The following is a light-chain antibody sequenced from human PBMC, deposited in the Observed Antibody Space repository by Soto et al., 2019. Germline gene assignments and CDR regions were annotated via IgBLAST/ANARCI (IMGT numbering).Light chain of an antibody. J-gene: IGLJ1*01. CDR3: QTWGTGIHYV. Sequence: QSVLTQSPSASASLGASVKLTCTLSSGHSSYAIAWHQQQPEKGPRYLMKLNSDGSHSKGDGIPDRFSGSSSRAERYLTISSLQSEDEADYYCQTWGTGIHYVFGTGTKLTVL. CDR1: SGHSSYA. CDR2: LNSDGSH. V-gene: IGLV4-69*01.